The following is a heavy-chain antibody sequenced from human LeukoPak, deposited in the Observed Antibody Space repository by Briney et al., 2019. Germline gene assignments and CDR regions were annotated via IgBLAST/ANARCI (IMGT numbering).Heavy chain of an antibody. J-gene: IGHJ4*02. V-gene: IGHV3-48*03. CDR2: ISSSGSTI. CDR3: AREAYSYGFDS. CDR1: GFTFSSYE. D-gene: IGHD5-18*01. Sequence: PGGSLRLSCAASGFTFSSYEMSWVRQAAGKGREWGSYISSSGSTIYYADSVKGRFTISRDNAKNSLYLQMNSLRAEDTAVYYCAREAYSYGFDSWGQGTLVTVSP.